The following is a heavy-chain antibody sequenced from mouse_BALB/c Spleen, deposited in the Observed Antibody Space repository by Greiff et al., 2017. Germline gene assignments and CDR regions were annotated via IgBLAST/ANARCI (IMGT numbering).Heavy chain of an antibody. CDR2: ISYDGSN. Sequence: EVQLQESGPGLVKPSQSLSLTCSVTGYSITSGYYWNWIRQFPGKKLEWMGYISYDGSNNYNPSLKNRISITRDTSKNQFFLKLNSVTTEDTATYYCASERDGEDFDYWGQGTTLTVSS. CDR3: ASERDGEDFDY. D-gene: IGHD3-3*01. CDR1: GYSITSGYY. V-gene: IGHV3-6*02. J-gene: IGHJ2*01.